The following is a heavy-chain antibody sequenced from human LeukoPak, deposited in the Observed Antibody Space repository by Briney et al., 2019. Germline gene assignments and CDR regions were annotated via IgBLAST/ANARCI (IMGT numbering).Heavy chain of an antibody. J-gene: IGHJ4*02. Sequence: GGSLTLSCAASGFTFSSYSMNWVRQAPGKGLEWVSSISSRSSYIYYAGSVKGRFTTSRDNAKNSLYLQMNSLRAEETPVYYCARTIAAAGTLDFDYWGQGTLVTVSS. CDR3: ARTIAAAGTLDFDY. V-gene: IGHV3-21*01. CDR2: ISSRSSYI. CDR1: GFTFSSYS. D-gene: IGHD6-13*01.